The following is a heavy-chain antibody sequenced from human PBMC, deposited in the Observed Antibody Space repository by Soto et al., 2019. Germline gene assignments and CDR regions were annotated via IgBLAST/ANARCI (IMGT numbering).Heavy chain of an antibody. D-gene: IGHD4-4*01. CDR1: GFTFSSYS. J-gene: IGHJ6*02. CDR2: ISSSSSYI. Sequence: GGSLRLSCAASGFTFSSYSMNWVRQAPGKGLEWVSSISSSSSYIYYADSVKGRFTISRDNAKNSLYLQMNSLRAEDTAVYYCARDQGNPREIDYYGMDVWGQGTTVTVS. V-gene: IGHV3-21*01. CDR3: ARDQGNPREIDYYGMDV.